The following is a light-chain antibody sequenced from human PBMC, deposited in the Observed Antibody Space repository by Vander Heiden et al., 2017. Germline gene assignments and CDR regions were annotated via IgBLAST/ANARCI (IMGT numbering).Light chain of an antibody. J-gene: IGLJ2*01. CDR2: DNN. CDR3: QVWDNNNDHVV. Sequence: SSVLTQPPSVSVAPGQTARVTCGGNNIGSKSVHWYQQTPGQAPVLVVYDNNDRPSGIPERFSGSNSGNTATLTISRVEAGDEADYYCQVWDNNNDHVVFGGGTKLTVL. CDR1: NIGSKS. V-gene: IGLV3-21*02.